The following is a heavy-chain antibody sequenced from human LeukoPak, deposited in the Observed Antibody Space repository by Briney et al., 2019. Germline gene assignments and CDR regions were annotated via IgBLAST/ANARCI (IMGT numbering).Heavy chain of an antibody. V-gene: IGHV4-59*11. D-gene: IGHD3-16*01. J-gene: IGHJ6*03. Sequence: PSETLSLTCTVSGGSISSHYWSWIRQPPGKGLEWIGFIYYSGTTNYNPSLKSRVTISVDTSKNQFSLKLSSVTAADTAVYYCARETSQKGAHYMDVWGKGTTVTISS. CDR3: ARETSQKGAHYMDV. CDR2: IYYSGTT. CDR1: GGSISSHY.